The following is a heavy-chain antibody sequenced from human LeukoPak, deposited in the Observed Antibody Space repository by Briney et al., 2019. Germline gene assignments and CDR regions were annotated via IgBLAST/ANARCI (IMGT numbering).Heavy chain of an antibody. D-gene: IGHD2-15*01. CDR3: ARALGCSGGSCYSLDY. CDR1: GYPFTSYD. V-gene: IGHV1-2*02. CDR2: INPNSGGT. J-gene: IGHJ4*02. Sequence: ASVKVSCKASGYPFTSYDINWVRQATGQGLEWMGWINPNSGGTNYAQKFQGRVTMTRDTSISTAYMELSRLRSDDTAVYYCARALGCSGGSCYSLDYWGQGTLVTVSS.